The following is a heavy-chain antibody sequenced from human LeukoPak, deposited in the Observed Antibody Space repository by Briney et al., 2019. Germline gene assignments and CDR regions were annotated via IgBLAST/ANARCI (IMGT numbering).Heavy chain of an antibody. V-gene: IGHV1-2*02. CDR2: INPISGGT. CDR1: GYTFTGYY. D-gene: IGHD5-18*01. Sequence: ASVKVSCKASGYTFTGYYMHWVRQAPGQGLEWMGCINPISGGTNYAQKFQGRVTMTRDTSISTAYMELSRLRSDDEDVYYCARDYPPSYGIRYFDYWGQGTLFTVSS. CDR3: ARDYPPSYGIRYFDY. J-gene: IGHJ4*02.